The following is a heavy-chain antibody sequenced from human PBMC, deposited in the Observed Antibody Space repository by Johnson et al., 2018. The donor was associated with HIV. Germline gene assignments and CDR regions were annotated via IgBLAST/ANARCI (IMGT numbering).Heavy chain of an antibody. D-gene: IGHD3-10*01. J-gene: IGHJ3*02. CDR1: GFSFDDYA. Sequence: VQLVESGGGLVQPGGSLRLSCATSGFSFDDYAMHWVRQGPGKGLEWVANIKQDGSEKYYVDSVKGRFTISRDNAKNSLYLQMNSLRAEDTAVYYCARASYYYGSADIWG. CDR3: ARASYYYGSADI. V-gene: IGHV3-7*01. CDR2: IKQDGSEK.